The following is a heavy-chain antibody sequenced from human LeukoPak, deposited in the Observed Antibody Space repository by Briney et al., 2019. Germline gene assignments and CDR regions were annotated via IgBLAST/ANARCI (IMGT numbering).Heavy chain of an antibody. J-gene: IGHJ4*02. CDR1: GFTFSSYE. CDR2: ISSSGSTI. Sequence: PGGSLRLSCAASGFTFSSYEMNWVRQAPGKGLEWVSYISSSGSTIYYADSVKGRFTISRDNAKNSLYLQMNSLRAEDTAVYYCARDSHYSHGPFFDYWGQGTLVTVSS. CDR3: ARDSHYSHGPFFDY. V-gene: IGHV3-48*03. D-gene: IGHD5-18*01.